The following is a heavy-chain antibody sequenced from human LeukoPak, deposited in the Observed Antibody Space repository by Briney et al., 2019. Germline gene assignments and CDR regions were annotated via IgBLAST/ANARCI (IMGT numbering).Heavy chain of an antibody. CDR1: GGSISSSNW. CDR3: ARFSTKNMVRIAVAASGFDY. V-gene: IGHV4-4*02. J-gene: IGHJ4*02. D-gene: IGHD6-19*01. CDR2: IYHSGST. Sequence: PSGTLSLTCAVSGGSISSSNWWSWVRQPPGNGLEWIGEIYHSGSTNYNPSLKSRVTISVDKSKNQFFLKLSSVTAADTAVYYCARFSTKNMVRIAVAASGFDYWGQGTLVTVSS.